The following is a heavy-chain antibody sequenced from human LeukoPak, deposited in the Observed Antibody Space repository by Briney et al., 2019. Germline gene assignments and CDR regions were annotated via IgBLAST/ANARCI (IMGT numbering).Heavy chain of an antibody. J-gene: IGHJ4*02. CDR3: ARQHTAWYVDY. V-gene: IGHV3-23*01. CDR2: VSASGAST. CDR1: GFSLSNYA. D-gene: IGHD1-1*01. Sequence: PGGSLRLSCAASGFSLSNYAVSWVRQAPGKGLEWVSGVSASGASTYSEDSVKGRFIISRDNSKNTVFLQMNSLRVEDTAVYYCARQHTAWYVDYWGQGILVTVSS.